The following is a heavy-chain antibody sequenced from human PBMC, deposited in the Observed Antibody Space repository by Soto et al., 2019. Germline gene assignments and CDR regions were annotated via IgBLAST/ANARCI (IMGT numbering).Heavy chain of an antibody. CDR3: AKAPSPGLWFGVDY. D-gene: IGHD3-10*01. CDR2: ISYDGSNK. CDR1: GFTFSSYG. Sequence: QVQLVESGGGVVQPGRYMRLSCAASGFTFSSYGMHWVRQAPGKGLEWVAVISYDGSNKYYADSVKGRFTISRDNSKNTLYLQKNSLREEDTAVYYCAKAPSPGLWFGVDYWGQGTLVTVSS. V-gene: IGHV3-30*18. J-gene: IGHJ4*02.